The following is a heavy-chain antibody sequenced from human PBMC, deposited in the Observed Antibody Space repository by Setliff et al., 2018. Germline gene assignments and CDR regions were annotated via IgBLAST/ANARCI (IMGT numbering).Heavy chain of an antibody. D-gene: IGHD3-3*01. J-gene: IGHJ6*03. CDR3: ARDGGLLQFLEWSRSYMDV. CDR2: INSDGSST. Sequence: PGGSLRLSCAASGFTFSSYWMHWVRQAPGKGLVWVSRINSDGSSTSYADSVKGRFTISRDNAKNTLYLQMNGLRAEDTAVYYCARDGGLLQFLEWSRSYMDVWGKGTTVTVSS. V-gene: IGHV3-74*01. CDR1: GFTFSSYW.